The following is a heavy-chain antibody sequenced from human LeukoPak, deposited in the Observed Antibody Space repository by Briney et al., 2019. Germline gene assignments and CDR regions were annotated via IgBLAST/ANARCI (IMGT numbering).Heavy chain of an antibody. V-gene: IGHV3-33*01. CDR3: ARGASAVRLYYFDY. CDR1: GFTFSSYG. J-gene: IGHJ4*02. Sequence: GRSLRLSCAASGFTFSSYGMHWVRQAPGKGLEWVAVIWYDGSNKYYADSVKGRFTIPRDNSKNTLYLQMNSLRAEDTAVYYCARGASAVRLYYFDYWGQGTLVTVSS. D-gene: IGHD3-10*01. CDR2: IWYDGSNK.